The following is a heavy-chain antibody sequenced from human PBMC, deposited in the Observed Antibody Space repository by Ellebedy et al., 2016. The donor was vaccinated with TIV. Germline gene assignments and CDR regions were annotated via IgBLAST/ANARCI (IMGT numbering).Heavy chain of an antibody. CDR1: GYTFTSYG. CDR2: ISAYNGNT. V-gene: IGHV1-18*01. J-gene: IGHJ4*02. CDR3: ARDQDSSGYYAADY. Sequence: ASVKVSCXASGYTFTSYGISWVRQAPGQGLEWMGWISAYNGNTNYAQKLQGRVTMTTDTSTSTAYMELRSLRSDDTAVYYCARDQDSSGYYAADYWGQGTLVTVSS. D-gene: IGHD3-22*01.